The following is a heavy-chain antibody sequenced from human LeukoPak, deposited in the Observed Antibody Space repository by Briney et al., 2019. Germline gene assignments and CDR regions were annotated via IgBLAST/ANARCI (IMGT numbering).Heavy chain of an antibody. D-gene: IGHD3-10*01. CDR3: ARDRHGSGSAHTLDP. V-gene: IGHV4-59*01. Sequence: SETLSLTCTVSGGSISSYYWSWIRQPPGKGLEWIAYIYYSGSTNYNPSLKSRVTISVDTSKNQFSLKLSSVTAADTAVYYCARDRHGSGSAHTLDPWGQGTLVTVSS. J-gene: IGHJ5*02. CDR2: IYYSGST. CDR1: GGSISSYY.